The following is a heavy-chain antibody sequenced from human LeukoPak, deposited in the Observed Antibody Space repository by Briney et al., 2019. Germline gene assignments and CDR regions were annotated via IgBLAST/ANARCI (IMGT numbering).Heavy chain of an antibody. J-gene: IGHJ3*02. CDR1: GFTFSSYE. V-gene: IGHV3-23*01. CDR2: ISGSGGTT. CDR3: AKGYCSGGSCYPRNDAFDI. Sequence: PGGSLRLSRAASGFTFSSYEMNWVRQAPGKGLEWVSAISGSGGTTYYADSVKGRFTISRDNSKNTLYLQMNSLRAEDTAVYYCAKGYCSGGSCYPRNDAFDIWGQGTMVTVSS. D-gene: IGHD2-15*01.